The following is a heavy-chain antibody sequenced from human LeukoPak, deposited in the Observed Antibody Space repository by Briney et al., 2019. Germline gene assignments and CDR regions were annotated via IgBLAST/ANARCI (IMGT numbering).Heavy chain of an antibody. V-gene: IGHV3-66*04. J-gene: IGHJ6*03. CDR2: IYSGGST. Sequence: GGSLRLSCAASGFTVSSNYMSWVRQAPGKGLEWVSVIYSGGSTYYADSVKGRFTISRDNSKNTLYLQMNSLRAEDTAVYYCARLTEKDPGTFNYFYYYYLDVWGKGTTVTVSS. CDR3: ARLTEKDPGTFNYFYYYYLDV. D-gene: IGHD3-10*01. CDR1: GFTVSSNY.